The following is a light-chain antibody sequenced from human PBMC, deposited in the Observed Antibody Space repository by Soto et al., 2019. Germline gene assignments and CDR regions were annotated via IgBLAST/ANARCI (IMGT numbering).Light chain of an antibody. CDR3: AAWDDSLNGLV. CDR1: SSNIGNNA. Sequence: QLVLTQPPSVSEAPRQRVTISCSGSSSNIGNNAVNWYQQFPGKAPKLLIYYDDLLPSGVSDRFSGSKSGTSASLAISALQSEDEADYYCAAWDDSLNGLVFGGGTKLTVL. CDR2: YDD. J-gene: IGLJ3*02. V-gene: IGLV1-36*01.